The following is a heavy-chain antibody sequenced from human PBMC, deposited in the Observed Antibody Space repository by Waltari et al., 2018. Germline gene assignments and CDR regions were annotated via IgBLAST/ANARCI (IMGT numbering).Heavy chain of an antibody. Sequence: QVQLVQSGAEVKKPGASVKVSCKASGYTFTSYGISWVRQAPGQGLEWMGWISAYNGNTNDAQKLQGRVTMTTDTSTSTAYMELRSLRSDDTAVYYCARDHVTMIVVVITDEPFDYWGQGTLVTVSS. CDR1: GYTFTSYG. J-gene: IGHJ4*02. V-gene: IGHV1-18*01. CDR3: ARDHVTMIVVVITDEPFDY. CDR2: ISAYNGNT. D-gene: IGHD3-22*01.